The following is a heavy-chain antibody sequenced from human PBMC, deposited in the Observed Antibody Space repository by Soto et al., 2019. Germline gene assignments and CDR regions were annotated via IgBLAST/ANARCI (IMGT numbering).Heavy chain of an antibody. CDR1: GGSISSGGYY. CDR3: ARDHIAAAGQKMYYYYGMDV. V-gene: IGHV4-31*03. D-gene: IGHD6-13*01. J-gene: IGHJ6*02. Sequence: PSETLSLTCTVSGGSISSGGYYWSWIRQHPGKGLEWIGYIYYSGSTYYNPSLKSRFTISVDTSKNQFSLKLSSVTAADTAVYYCARDHIAAAGQKMYYYYGMDVWGQGTTVTVSS. CDR2: IYYSGST.